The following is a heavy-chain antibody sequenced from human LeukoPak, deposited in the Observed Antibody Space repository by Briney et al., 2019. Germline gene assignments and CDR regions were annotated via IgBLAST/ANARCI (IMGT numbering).Heavy chain of an antibody. D-gene: IGHD6-19*01. J-gene: IGHJ4*02. CDR1: GGSVSSSY. V-gene: IGHV4-59*08. CDR3: ARAVGGGDRSRLYSGGWYYFDN. CDR2: ISDTGSA. Sequence: KPSETLSLTCTVSGGSVSSSYWSWIRQPPGKGLEWIGYISDTGSANYNPSLKGRVTISIHSSPNQFSLELGSVTAADTAMYYCARAVGGGDRSRLYSGGWYYFDNWGQGTLVTVSS.